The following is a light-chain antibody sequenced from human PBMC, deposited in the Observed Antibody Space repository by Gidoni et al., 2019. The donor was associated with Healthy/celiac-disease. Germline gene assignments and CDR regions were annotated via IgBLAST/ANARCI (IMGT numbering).Light chain of an antibody. CDR3: QQYDNLPRT. Sequence: DIQMTQSPSSLSASVGDRVTITCQASQDISNFLNWYQQKPGKAPKLLIYDASNLETGVPSRFSGSGSGTDFTFTISSLQPEAIATYYCQQYDNLPRTSXGXTKVEIK. V-gene: IGKV1-33*01. CDR1: QDISNF. J-gene: IGKJ4*01. CDR2: DAS.